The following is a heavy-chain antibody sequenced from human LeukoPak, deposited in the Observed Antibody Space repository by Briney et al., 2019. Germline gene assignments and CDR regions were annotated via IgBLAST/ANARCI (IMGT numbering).Heavy chain of an antibody. V-gene: IGHV1-69*13. CDR1: GGTFSSYA. D-gene: IGHD3-9*01. Sequence: GASVKVSCKASGGTFSSYAISWVRQAPGQGLEWMGGIIPIFGTANYAQKFQGRVTITAEESTSSAYMELSSLRSEDTAVYYCARVFVFDWSIDPWGQGTLVTVSS. CDR3: ARVFVFDWSIDP. J-gene: IGHJ5*02. CDR2: IIPIFGTA.